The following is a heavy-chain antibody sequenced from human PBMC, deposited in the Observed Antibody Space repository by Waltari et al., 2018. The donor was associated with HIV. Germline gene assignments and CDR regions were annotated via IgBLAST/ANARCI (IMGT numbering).Heavy chain of an antibody. CDR3: ANTGGDPDAFDI. J-gene: IGHJ3*02. V-gene: IGHV3-30*02. D-gene: IGHD2-21*02. Sequence: QVQLVESGGGVVQPGGSLRLSCAASGFTFSSYGMPWVRQAPGKGLEWVAFIRYDGSNKYYADSVKGRFTISRDNSKNTLYLQMNSLRAEDTAVYYCANTGGDPDAFDIWGQGTMVTVSS. CDR1: GFTFSSYG. CDR2: IRYDGSNK.